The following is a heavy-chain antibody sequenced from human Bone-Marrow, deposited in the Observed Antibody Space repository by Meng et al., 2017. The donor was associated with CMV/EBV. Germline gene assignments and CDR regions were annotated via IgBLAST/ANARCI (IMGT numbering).Heavy chain of an antibody. CDR3: ARRLLVYQLLSGRSYWYFDL. CDR1: GYTFTSYY. V-gene: IGHV1-46*01. D-gene: IGHD2-2*01. CDR2: INPSGGST. J-gene: IGHJ2*01. Sequence: ASVKVSCKASGYTFTSYYMHWVRQAPGQGLEWMGIINPSGGSTSYAQKFQGRVTMTRDTSTSTVYMELSSLRSEDTAVYYCARRLLVYQLLSGRSYWYFDLWGRGTLVTVSS.